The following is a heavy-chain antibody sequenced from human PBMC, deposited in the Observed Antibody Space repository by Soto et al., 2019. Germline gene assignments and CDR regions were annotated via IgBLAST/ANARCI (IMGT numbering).Heavy chain of an antibody. Sequence: SGPTLVNPTQTLTLTCTFSGFSLTTSGVGVGWIRQPPGKALEWLALIYWDDDKRYSSSLKSRLTITKDTSKNQVVLTMSNMDPVDTAVFYCAHVQGHGSNYFHWGQGTLVTVSS. J-gene: IGHJ4*02. CDR1: GFSLTTSGVG. D-gene: IGHD3-10*01. CDR2: IYWDDDK. CDR3: AHVQGHGSNYFH. V-gene: IGHV2-5*02.